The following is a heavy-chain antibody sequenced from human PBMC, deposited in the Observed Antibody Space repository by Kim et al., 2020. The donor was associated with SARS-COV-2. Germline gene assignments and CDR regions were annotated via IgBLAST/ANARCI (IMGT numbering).Heavy chain of an antibody. Sequence: SVKVSCKASGGTFSSYAISWVRQAPGQGLEWMGGIIPISGTANYAQKFQGRVTITADESTSTAYMELSSLRSEDTAVYYCARDPRSGYDGSGMDVWGQGTTVTVSS. D-gene: IGHD5-12*01. CDR1: GGTFSSYA. CDR3: ARDPRSGYDGSGMDV. CDR2: IIPISGTA. J-gene: IGHJ6*02. V-gene: IGHV1-69*13.